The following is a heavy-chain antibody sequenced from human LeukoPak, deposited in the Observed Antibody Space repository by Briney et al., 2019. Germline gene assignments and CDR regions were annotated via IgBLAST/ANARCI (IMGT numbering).Heavy chain of an antibody. CDR3: ARGQLWHSEVYY. J-gene: IGHJ4*02. Sequence: GGSLRLSCAASGFTFSSYSMNWVRQAPGKGLEWVSSISSSSSYIYYADSVKGRFTISRDNAKNSLYLQMNSLRAEDTAVYYCARGQLWHSEVYYWGQGTLVTVSS. D-gene: IGHD5-18*01. V-gene: IGHV3-21*01. CDR1: GFTFSSYS. CDR2: ISSSSSYI.